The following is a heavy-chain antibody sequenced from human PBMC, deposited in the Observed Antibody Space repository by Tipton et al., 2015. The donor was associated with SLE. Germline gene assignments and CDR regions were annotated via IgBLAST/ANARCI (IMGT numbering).Heavy chain of an antibody. CDR3: ARTVGSHRNYYFDY. CDR1: GGSISSSSYY. CDR2: IYSGGST. D-gene: IGHD1-26*01. J-gene: IGHJ4*02. Sequence: SLRLSCTVSGGSISSSSYYWGWIRQPSGKGLEWVSVIYSGGSTYYADSVKGRFTISRDNSKNTLYLQMNSLRAEDTAVYYCARTVGSHRNYYFDYWGQGTLVTVSP. V-gene: IGHV3-53*05.